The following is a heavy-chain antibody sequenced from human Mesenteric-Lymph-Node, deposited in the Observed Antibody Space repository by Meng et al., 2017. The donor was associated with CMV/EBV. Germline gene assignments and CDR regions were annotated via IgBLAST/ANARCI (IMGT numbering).Heavy chain of an antibody. Sequence: GESLKISCAASGFTFKNHAMTWVRQAPGKGLEWVSAIRGNGDITHYADSVKGRFTISRDNSKNTLYLQMNSLRAEDTAVYYCAKDRELKYYYGSGPHYYFDYWGQGTLVTVSS. CDR3: AKDRELKYYYGSGPHYYFDY. J-gene: IGHJ4*02. CDR1: GFTFKNHA. CDR2: IRGNGDIT. D-gene: IGHD3-10*01. V-gene: IGHV3-23*01.